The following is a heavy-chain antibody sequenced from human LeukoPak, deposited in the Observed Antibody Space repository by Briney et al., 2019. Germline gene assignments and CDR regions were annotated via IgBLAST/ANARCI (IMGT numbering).Heavy chain of an antibody. V-gene: IGHV3-7*05. CDR3: ARDLMVRETYFDY. CDR2: IKEDGSEK. J-gene: IGHJ4*02. CDR1: GFTFSTYW. Sequence: GGSLRLSCAASGFTFSTYWMSWVRQAPGKGLEWVANIKEDGSEKNYVDSVKGRFTISRDNAKSALYLQMNSLRAEDTALYYCARDLMVRETYFDYWGQGTLVTVSS. D-gene: IGHD3-10*01.